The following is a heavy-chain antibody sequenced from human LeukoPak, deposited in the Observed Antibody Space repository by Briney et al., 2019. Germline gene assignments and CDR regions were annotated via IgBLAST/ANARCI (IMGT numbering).Heavy chain of an antibody. CDR2: IIAIFGIA. V-gene: IGHV1-69*10. J-gene: IGHJ6*02. Sequence: SVKVSCKAAGGTFSSYAISWVRQAPGEGIEWMGWIIAIFGIANYAQKLQGRVTITADKSTSTAYMALSTLRSEDTAVYYCARGRYCSSTSCYRDYYYGMDVWGQGTTVTVSS. CDR3: ARGRYCSSTSCYRDYYYGMDV. D-gene: IGHD2-2*02. CDR1: GGTFSSYA.